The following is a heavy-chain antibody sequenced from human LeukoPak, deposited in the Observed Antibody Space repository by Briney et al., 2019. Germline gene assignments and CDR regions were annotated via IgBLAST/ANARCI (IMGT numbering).Heavy chain of an antibody. D-gene: IGHD3-3*01. CDR1: GGTFSSYA. V-gene: IGHV1-69*04. CDR2: IIPILGIA. CDR3: ARESITIFGVVIMDYYYYGMDV. Sequence: SVKVSCKASGGTFSSYAISWVRQAPGQGLEWVRRIIPILGIANYAQKFQGRVPITADKSTSTAYMELSSLRSEDTAVYYCARESITIFGVVIMDYYYYGMDVWGQGTTVTVSS. J-gene: IGHJ6*02.